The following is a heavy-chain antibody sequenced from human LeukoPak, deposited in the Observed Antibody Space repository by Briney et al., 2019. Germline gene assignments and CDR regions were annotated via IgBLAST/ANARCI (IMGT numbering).Heavy chain of an antibody. CDR2: IYYSGGT. Sequence: SETLSLTCTVSGGSISSYYWSWIRQPPGEGLEWIGYIYYSGGTNYNPSLKSRVTISVDTSKNQFSLKLSSVTAADTAVYYCARRQIGVRGNWFDPWGQGTLVTVSS. D-gene: IGHD3-10*01. J-gene: IGHJ5*02. CDR3: ARRQIGVRGNWFDP. V-gene: IGHV4-59*08. CDR1: GGSISSYY.